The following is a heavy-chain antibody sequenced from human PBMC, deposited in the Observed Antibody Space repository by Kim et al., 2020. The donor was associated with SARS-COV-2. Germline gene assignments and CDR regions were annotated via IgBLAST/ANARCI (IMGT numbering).Heavy chain of an antibody. D-gene: IGHD6-13*01. CDR3: ARDREDSSSLYYYYYGMDV. Sequence: SETLSLTCTVSGGSISSSSYYWGWIRQPPGKGLEWIGSIYYSGSTYYNPSLKSRVTISVDTSKNQFSLKLSSVTAADTAVYYCARDREDSSSLYYYYYGMDVWGQGTTVTVSS. V-gene: IGHV4-39*07. CDR1: GGSISSSSYY. J-gene: IGHJ6*02. CDR2: IYYSGST.